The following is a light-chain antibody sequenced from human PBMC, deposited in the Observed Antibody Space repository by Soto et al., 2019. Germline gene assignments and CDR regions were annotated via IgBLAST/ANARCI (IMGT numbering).Light chain of an antibody. CDR1: QGISNY. CDR3: QKYNSAPPGIT. V-gene: IGKV1-27*01. J-gene: IGKJ3*01. Sequence: DIQMTQSPSSLSASVGDRVTITCRASQGISNYLAWYQQKPGKVPKLLIYAASTLQSRVPSRFSGSGSGTDFTLTISSLQPEDVATYYCQKYNSAPPGITFGPGTRWIS. CDR2: AAS.